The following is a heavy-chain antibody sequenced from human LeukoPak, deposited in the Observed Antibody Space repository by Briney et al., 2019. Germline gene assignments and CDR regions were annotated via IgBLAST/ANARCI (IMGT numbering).Heavy chain of an antibody. Sequence: PGGSLRLSCAASGFTFSSYSMNWVRQAPGKGLDWVSSISSSSAYIYYADSVKGRFTISRDNAKNSLYLQMNSLRAEDTAVYFCARTTVTPSWFDPWGQGTLVTVSS. D-gene: IGHD4-17*01. CDR2: ISSSSAYI. J-gene: IGHJ5*02. CDR3: ARTTVTPSWFDP. V-gene: IGHV3-21*01. CDR1: GFTFSSYS.